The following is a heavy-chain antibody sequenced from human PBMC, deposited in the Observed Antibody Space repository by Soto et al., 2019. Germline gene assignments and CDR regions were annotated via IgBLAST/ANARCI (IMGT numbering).Heavy chain of an antibody. CDR1: GYTFTGYA. CDR3: ARSVAVPADFDY. J-gene: IGHJ4*02. Sequence: QVQLVQSGAEEKKPGASVKVSCKASGYTFTGYAMHWVRQAPGQRLEWMGWINAGNGNTKYSQKFQGRVTITRDTSVRPAYMELRTLRAEDTAVYYCARSVAVPADFDYWGQGTLVTVSS. V-gene: IGHV1-3*05. CDR2: INAGNGNT. D-gene: IGHD6-19*01.